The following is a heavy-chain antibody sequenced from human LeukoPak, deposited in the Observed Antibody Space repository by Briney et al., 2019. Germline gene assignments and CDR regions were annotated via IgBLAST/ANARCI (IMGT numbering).Heavy chain of an antibody. CDR2: IYYSGST. D-gene: IGHD3-22*01. CDR3: TRNYDSSGYTTFGY. Sequence: SETLSLTCTVSGGSISSYYWSWIRQPPGKGLEWIGHIYYSGSTNYNPSLKSRVTIAVDTSKNQFSLKLSSVTAADTAVYHCTRNYDSSGYTTFGYWGRGTLVTVSS. CDR1: GGSISSYY. V-gene: IGHV4-59*01. J-gene: IGHJ4*02.